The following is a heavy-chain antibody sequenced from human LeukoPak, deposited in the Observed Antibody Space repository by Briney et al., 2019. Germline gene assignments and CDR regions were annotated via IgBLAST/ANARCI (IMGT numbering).Heavy chain of an antibody. CDR3: ARALLGATLAFDI. D-gene: IGHD1-26*01. CDR1: GFTFSSYS. Sequence: GGSLRLSCAASGFTFSSYSMNWVRQAPGKGLEWVSSISSSSSYIYYADSVKGRFTISRGNAKNSLYLQMNSLRAEDTAVYYCARALLGATLAFDIWGQGTMVTVSS. CDR2: ISSSSSYI. V-gene: IGHV3-21*01. J-gene: IGHJ3*02.